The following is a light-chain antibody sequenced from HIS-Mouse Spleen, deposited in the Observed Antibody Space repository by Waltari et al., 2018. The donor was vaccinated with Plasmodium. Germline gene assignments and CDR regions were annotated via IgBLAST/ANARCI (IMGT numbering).Light chain of an antibody. CDR2: EDI. CDR1: ALPKKY. J-gene: IGLJ3*02. V-gene: IGLV3-10*01. CDR3: YSTDSSGNHRV. Sequence: SYELTQPPSVSVSPGQTARITCSGDALPKKYAYWYQQKSGQAPVLVLYEDIKRPSGIPERVSGSSAGTMATLTISGAQVEDEADYYCYSTDSSGNHRVFGGGTKLTVL.